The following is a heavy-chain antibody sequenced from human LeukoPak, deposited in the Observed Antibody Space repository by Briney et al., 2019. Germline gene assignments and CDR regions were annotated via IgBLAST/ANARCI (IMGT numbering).Heavy chain of an antibody. CDR2: ISGSGGST. CDR1: GFTFSSYA. CDR3: GRDSGLNMHGYVWFDP. V-gene: IGHV3-23*01. D-gene: IGHD2-2*01. J-gene: IGHJ5*02. Sequence: PGGSLRLSCAASGFTFSSYAMSWVRQAPGKGLEWVSAISGSGGSTYYADSVKGRFTISRDNSKNTLYLQMDNLRADDTAVYYCGRDSGLNMHGYVWFDPRGQGTLVTVSS.